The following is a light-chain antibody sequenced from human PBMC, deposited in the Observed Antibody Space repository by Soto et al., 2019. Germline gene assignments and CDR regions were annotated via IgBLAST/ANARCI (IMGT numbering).Light chain of an antibody. CDR1: QSVSSN. J-gene: IGKJ5*01. V-gene: IGKV3-15*01. Sequence: EIVMTQSPATLSVSPGERATLSCRASQSVSSNLAWYQHKPGQAPRLLISGASTRATGIPARFSGSGSGTEFTLTISSLQSEDFAVYSCQQYHNWPITFGQGTRLEIK. CDR3: QQYHNWPIT. CDR2: GAS.